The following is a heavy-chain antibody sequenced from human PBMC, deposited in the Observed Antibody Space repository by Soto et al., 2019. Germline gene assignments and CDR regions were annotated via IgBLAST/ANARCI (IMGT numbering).Heavy chain of an antibody. CDR1: GGTFSSYA. V-gene: IGHV1-69*12. Sequence: QVQLVQSGAEVKKPGSSVKVSCKASGGTFSSYAISWVRQAPGQGLEWMGGIIPIFGTANYAQKFQGRVTFTAYEFXSTAYMELSSLRSEDTAVYYCARNRPGYGEYYFDYWGQGTLVTVSS. D-gene: IGHD5-12*01. CDR2: IIPIFGTA. J-gene: IGHJ4*02. CDR3: ARNRPGYGEYYFDY.